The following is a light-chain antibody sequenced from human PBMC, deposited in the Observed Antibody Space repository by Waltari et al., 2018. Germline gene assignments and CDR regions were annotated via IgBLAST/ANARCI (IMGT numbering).Light chain of an antibody. CDR2: EVS. Sequence: QSALTQPASVSGSPGQSITISCSGTDSDVGAYDFVSWYQQHPGNAPHLIIYEVSNRPSGISNRFSASKAGTTASLTISGLQAEDEADYYCSSYTTSSAPGVFGTGTRVTVL. CDR3: SSYTTSSAPGV. CDR1: DSDVGAYDF. J-gene: IGLJ1*01. V-gene: IGLV2-14*01.